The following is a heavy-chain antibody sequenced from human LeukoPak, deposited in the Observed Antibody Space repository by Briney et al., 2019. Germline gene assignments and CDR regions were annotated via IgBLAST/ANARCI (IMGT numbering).Heavy chain of an antibody. CDR2: ISYEWSNK. D-gene: IGHD4-17*01. CDR1: GFTFSSYA. V-gene: IGHV3-30*04. CDR3: ARDVLAGQYGDYGDAMDV. Sequence: GGSLRLSCAAPGFTFSSYAMHWVRQAPGEGLGWGSVISYEWSNKYYADPVKGRFTLSRDNSKNTLYLQMNSLRAEETAVYYCARDVLAGQYGDYGDAMDVWGQGTTVTVSS. J-gene: IGHJ6*02.